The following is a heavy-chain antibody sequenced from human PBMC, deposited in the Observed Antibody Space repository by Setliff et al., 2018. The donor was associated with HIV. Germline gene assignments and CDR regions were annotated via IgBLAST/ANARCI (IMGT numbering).Heavy chain of an antibody. CDR2: VYYSGSI. D-gene: IGHD6-19*01. CDR1: GDSFSSGTYY. V-gene: IGHV4-39*01. Sequence: PSETLSLTCSVSGDSFSSGTYYWGWIRQPPGKGLEWIGSVYYSGSIDYNPSLKSRVTISMDTAKSQFSLKLTSVTAADTSIYHCARLGTSGWYSYFDYWGQG. J-gene: IGHJ4*02. CDR3: ARLGTSGWYSYFDY.